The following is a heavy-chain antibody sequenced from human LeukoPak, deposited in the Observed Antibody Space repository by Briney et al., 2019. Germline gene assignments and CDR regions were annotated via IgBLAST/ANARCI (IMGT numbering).Heavy chain of an antibody. CDR1: GFTFSSYA. Sequence: GGSLRLSCAASGFTFSSYAMSWVRQAPGKGLEWVSAISGSGGSTYYADSVKGRFTISRDNSKNTLYLQMNSLRAEDTAVYYCAKDRYDSSGYYQNFDYWGQGTLVTVSS. J-gene: IGHJ4*02. CDR2: ISGSGGST. D-gene: IGHD3-22*01. CDR3: AKDRYDSSGYYQNFDY. V-gene: IGHV3-23*01.